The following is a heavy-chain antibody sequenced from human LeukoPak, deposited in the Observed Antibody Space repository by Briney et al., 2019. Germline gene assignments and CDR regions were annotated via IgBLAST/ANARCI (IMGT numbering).Heavy chain of an antibody. V-gene: IGHV3-74*01. Sequence: GGSLRLSCTASGFSFSGHWMHWARQLPGKGLVWVSRISPTGSTTSYADSEKGRFTVSRDNAKNTLYLQVNNLRAEDTAVYYCARGPNSNWSGLDFWGQGTLLTVSS. CDR3: ARGPNSNWSGLDF. CDR1: GFSFSGHW. J-gene: IGHJ4*02. CDR2: ISPTGSTT. D-gene: IGHD6-6*01.